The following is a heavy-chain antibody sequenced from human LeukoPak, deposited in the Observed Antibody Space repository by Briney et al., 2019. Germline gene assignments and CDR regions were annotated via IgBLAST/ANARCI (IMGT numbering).Heavy chain of an antibody. D-gene: IGHD3-3*01. CDR1: GFTVSSYY. CDR3: ARVQTGDFWSGYLFDY. Sequence: GSLRLSCAASGFTVSSYYMSWVRQAPGKGLEWIGEINHSGSTNYNPSLKSRVTISVDTSKNQFSLKLSSVTAADTAVYYCARVQTGDFWSGYLFDYWGQGTLVTVSS. V-gene: IGHV4-34*01. CDR2: INHSGST. J-gene: IGHJ4*02.